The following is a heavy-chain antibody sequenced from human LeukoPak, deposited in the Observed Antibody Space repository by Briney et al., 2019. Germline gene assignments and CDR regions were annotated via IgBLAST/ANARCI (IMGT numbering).Heavy chain of an antibody. Sequence: GGSLRLSCAASGFTFSSYAMIWVRQAPGKGLEWVANIKQDGSEKYYVDSVKGRFTISRDNAKNSLYLQMNSLRAEDTAVYYCARKKIWISKDRYYYMDVWGKGTTVTVSS. D-gene: IGHD3-3*01. CDR2: IKQDGSEK. J-gene: IGHJ6*03. V-gene: IGHV3-7*01. CDR3: ARKKIWISKDRYYYMDV. CDR1: GFTFSSYA.